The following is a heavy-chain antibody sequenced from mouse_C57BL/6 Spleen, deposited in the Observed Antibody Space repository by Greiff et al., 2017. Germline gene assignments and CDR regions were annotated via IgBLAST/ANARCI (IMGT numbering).Heavy chain of an antibody. D-gene: IGHD3-2*02. J-gene: IGHJ4*01. CDR2: INPNNGGT. V-gene: IGHV1-22*01. CDR1: GYTFTDYN. CDR3: ARGAQTAQATGMDY. Sequence: VQLQQSGPELVKPGASVTMSCKASGYTFTDYNMHWVKQSHGKSLEWIGYINPNNGGTSYNQKFKGKATLTVNKSSSTAYMELRSLTSEDSAVYYCARGAQTAQATGMDYWGQGTSVTVSA.